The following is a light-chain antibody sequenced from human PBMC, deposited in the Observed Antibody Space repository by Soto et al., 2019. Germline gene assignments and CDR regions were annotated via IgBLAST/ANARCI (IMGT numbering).Light chain of an antibody. V-gene: IGLV2-14*01. Sequence: QPASVSGSAGQSITISCTGTSSDVGGYNFVSWYQQHPGKAPKLMIYDVSNRPSGVSDRFSGSKSGNTASLTISGLQAEDEADYYCGSYTSSSTLVFGTGTKLTVL. CDR1: SSDVGGYNF. CDR3: GSYTSSSTLV. CDR2: DVS. J-gene: IGLJ1*01.